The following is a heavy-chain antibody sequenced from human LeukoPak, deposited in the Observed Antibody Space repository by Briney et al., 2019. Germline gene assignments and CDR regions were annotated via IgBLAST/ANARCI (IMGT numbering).Heavy chain of an antibody. CDR1: GLTVSSNY. J-gene: IGHJ6*03. CDR2: IYTYADT. V-gene: IGHV3-53*01. CDR3: ARDARGVRGAMDV. D-gene: IGHD3-10*01. Sequence: PGGSLRLSCAASGLTVSSNYMNWVRQAPGKGLEWVSTIYTYADTTYADSVKGRFTISRDNFKNTLYLQMNSLRAEDTAVYYCARDARGVRGAMDVWGKGTTVTVSS.